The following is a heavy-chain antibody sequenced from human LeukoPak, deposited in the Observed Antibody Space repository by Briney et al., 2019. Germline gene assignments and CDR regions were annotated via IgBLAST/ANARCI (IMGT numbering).Heavy chain of an antibody. CDR3: AKVISFYYDSSGHFYFDY. D-gene: IGHD3-22*01. V-gene: IGHV3-23*01. CDR1: GFTFSSFD. Sequence: GGSLRLSCATSGFTFSSFDMSWVRQAPGKGLEWVSGISGSGGSTYYAASVKGRLTISTDNSKNSLYLQMNSLRAEDTAVYYCAKVISFYYDSSGHFYFDYWGQGALVTVSS. J-gene: IGHJ4*02. CDR2: ISGSGGST.